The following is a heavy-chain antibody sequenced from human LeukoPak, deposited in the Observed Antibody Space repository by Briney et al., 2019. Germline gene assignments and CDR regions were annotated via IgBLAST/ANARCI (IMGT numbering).Heavy chain of an antibody. CDR1: GSSISSWY. J-gene: IGHJ4*02. Sequence: SETLSLTCTVSGSSISSWYWSWIRQPPGKGLEWIGYIYDSGNTNYNPSLKTRVTISADTSKNQLSLNLTSVTAADTAVYYCAREMKLMGYSSGLGFNYWGQGTLVTVSS. CDR2: IYDSGNT. V-gene: IGHV4-59*01. CDR3: AREMKLMGYSSGLGFNY. D-gene: IGHD6-19*01.